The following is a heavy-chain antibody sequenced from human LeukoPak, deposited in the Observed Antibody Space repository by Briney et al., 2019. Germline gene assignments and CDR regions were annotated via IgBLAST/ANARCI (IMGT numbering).Heavy chain of an antibody. CDR3: AKETHLTISGVVIPGGFDY. V-gene: IGHV3-23*01. J-gene: IGHJ4*02. Sequence: PGGSLRLSCAASGFTFSSYAMSWVRQAPGKGLEWVSAISGSGGSTCYADSVKGRFTISRDNSKNTLYLQMNSLRAEDTAVYYCAKETHLTISGVVIPGGFDYWGQGTLVTVSS. CDR1: GFTFSSYA. D-gene: IGHD3-3*01. CDR2: ISGSGGST.